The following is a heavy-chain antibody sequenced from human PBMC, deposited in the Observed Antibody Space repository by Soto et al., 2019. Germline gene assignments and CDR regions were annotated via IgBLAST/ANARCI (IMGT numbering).Heavy chain of an antibody. D-gene: IGHD3-3*01. CDR2: VLPIFERS. Sequence: QVQLVQSGPEVRRPGSSVKVSCRASGGPRTGFSFSWVRQAPGQGLEWVGGVLPIFERSNYAPKFQGRVSITADESTDTAYMELTTLSVADTAMYYCVRGYYDSGWATWGQGTLITVSP. CDR3: VRGYYDSGWAT. CDR1: GGPRTGFS. J-gene: IGHJ5*02. V-gene: IGHV1-69*01.